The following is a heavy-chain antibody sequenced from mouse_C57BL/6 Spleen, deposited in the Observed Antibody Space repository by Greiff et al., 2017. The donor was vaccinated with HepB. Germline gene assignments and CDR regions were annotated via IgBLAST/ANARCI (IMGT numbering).Heavy chain of an antibody. CDR1: GYTFTSYW. Sequence: QVQLKQPGAELVMPGASVKLSCKASGYTFTSYWMHWVKQRPGQGLEWIGEIDPSDSYTNYNQKFKGKSTLTVDKSYSTAYMQLSSLTSEDSAVYYCARSPYDYDFFDYWGQGTTLTVSS. V-gene: IGHV1-69*01. CDR2: IDPSDSYT. CDR3: ARSPYDYDFFDY. J-gene: IGHJ2*01. D-gene: IGHD2-4*01.